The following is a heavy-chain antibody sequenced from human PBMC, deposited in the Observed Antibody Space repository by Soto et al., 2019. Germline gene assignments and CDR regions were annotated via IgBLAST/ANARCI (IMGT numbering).Heavy chain of an antibody. V-gene: IGHV1-69*02. CDR3: ARASGFTNGGMDV. Sequence: ASVKVSCKASGGTFSSYTISWVRQAPGQGHEWMGRIIPILGIANYAQKFQGRVTITADKSTSTAYMELSSLRSEDTAVYYCARASGFTNGGMDVWGQGTTVTVSS. J-gene: IGHJ6*02. CDR2: IIPILGIA. D-gene: IGHD2-2*01. CDR1: GGTFSSYT.